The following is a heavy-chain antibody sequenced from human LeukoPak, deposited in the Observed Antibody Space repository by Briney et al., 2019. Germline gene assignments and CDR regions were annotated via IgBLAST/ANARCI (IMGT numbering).Heavy chain of an antibody. CDR2: ISAYNGNT. CDR1: GYTFTSYG. D-gene: IGHD2-2*01. Sequence: ASVKVSCKASGYTFTSYGISWVRQAPGQGLEWMGWISAYNGNTNYAQKLQGRVTMTTDTSTSTAYMELRSLRSDDTAVYYCARGVVGYCSSTSCYDPPFLWGQGTLVTVSS. CDR3: ARGVVGYCSSTSCYDPPFL. J-gene: IGHJ4*02. V-gene: IGHV1-18*01.